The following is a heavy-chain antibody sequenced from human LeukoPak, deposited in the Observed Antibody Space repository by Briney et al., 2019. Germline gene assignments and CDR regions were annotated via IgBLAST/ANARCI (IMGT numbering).Heavy chain of an antibody. CDR3: ARDYCSSTSCQGVTDCYYYMDV. Sequence: ASVKVSCKASGYTFTGYYMHWVRQAPGQGLEWMGWINPNSGGTNYAQKFQGRVTITRDTSISTAYMELSRLRSDDTAVYYCARDYCSSTSCQGVTDCYYYMDVWGKGTTVTISS. J-gene: IGHJ6*03. CDR2: INPNSGGT. CDR1: GYTFTGYY. D-gene: IGHD2-2*01. V-gene: IGHV1-2*02.